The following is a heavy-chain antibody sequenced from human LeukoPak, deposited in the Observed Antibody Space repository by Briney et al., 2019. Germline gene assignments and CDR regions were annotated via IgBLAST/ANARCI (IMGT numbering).Heavy chain of an antibody. CDR1: GFTFSSYA. V-gene: IGHV3-23*01. CDR3: AKARSRWFGELYYFDY. J-gene: IGHJ4*02. CDR2: ISGSGGST. Sequence: GGSLRLSCAASGFTFSSYAMSWVRQAPGKGLEWVSAISGSGGSTYYADSVKGRFTISRDNSKNTLYLQMNSLRAEDTAVYYCAKARSRWFGELYYFDYWGQGTLVTVSS. D-gene: IGHD3-10*01.